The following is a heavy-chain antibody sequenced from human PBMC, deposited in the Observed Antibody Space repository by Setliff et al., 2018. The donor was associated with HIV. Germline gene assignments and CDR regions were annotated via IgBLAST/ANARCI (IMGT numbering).Heavy chain of an antibody. D-gene: IGHD2-21*02. J-gene: IGHJ4*02. CDR2: IDWDDDK. V-gene: IGHV2-70*11. CDR3: ARMRGGDCYSGFDY. CDR1: GFSLSTSGMC. Sequence: SCPTLVNPPQESLTLTCTFSGFSLSTSGMCVSWIRQPPGKALEWLARIDWDDDKYYSTSLKTRLTISKDTSKNQVVLTMTNMDPVDTATYYCARMRGGDCYSGFDYWGQGTLVTVSS.